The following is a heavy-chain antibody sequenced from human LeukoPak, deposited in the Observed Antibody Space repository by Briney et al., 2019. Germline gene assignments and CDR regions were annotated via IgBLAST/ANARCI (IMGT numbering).Heavy chain of an antibody. Sequence: SETLSLTCAVSGGSFSGYYWSWVRQPPGKGLEWIGEINHSGSTYYNPSLKSRVTISVHTSKNQFSLKLSSVTAADTAVYYCARDQASGWYRWFDPWGQGTLVTVSS. D-gene: IGHD6-19*01. CDR2: INHSGST. J-gene: IGHJ5*02. CDR1: GGSFSGYY. V-gene: IGHV4-34*01. CDR3: ARDQASGWYRWFDP.